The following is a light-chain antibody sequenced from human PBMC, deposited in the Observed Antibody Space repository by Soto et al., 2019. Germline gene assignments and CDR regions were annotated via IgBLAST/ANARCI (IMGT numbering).Light chain of an antibody. Sequence: QSVLTQPPSVSAAPGQKVTISCSGSSSNIGNNYVSWYQQLPGTAPKLLIYENNKRPSGIPDRFSGSKSGTSATLGITGLQTGDEADYYCGTCDISLGAVVFGGGTKLTVL. J-gene: IGLJ2*01. CDR2: ENN. CDR1: SSNIGNNY. CDR3: GTCDISLGAVV. V-gene: IGLV1-51*02.